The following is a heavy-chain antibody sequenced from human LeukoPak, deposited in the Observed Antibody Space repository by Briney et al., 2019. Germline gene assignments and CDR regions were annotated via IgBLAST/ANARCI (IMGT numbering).Heavy chain of an antibody. D-gene: IGHD5-18*01. CDR3: AKGDSPGSSYGYLFDS. J-gene: IGHJ4*02. CDR2: ISWNSGSI. CDR1: GFTFDDYA. Sequence: PGGSLRLSCAASGFTFDDYAMHWVRQAPGKGLEWVSGISWNSGSIGYADSVKGRFTISRDNAKNSLYLQMNSLRAEDTALYFCAKGDSPGSSYGYLFDSWGQGTLVTVSS. V-gene: IGHV3-9*01.